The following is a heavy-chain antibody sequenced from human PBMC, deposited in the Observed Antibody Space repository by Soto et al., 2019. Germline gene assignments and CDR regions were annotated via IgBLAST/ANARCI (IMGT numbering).Heavy chain of an antibody. CDR2: ISAYNGNT. V-gene: IGHV1-18*04. J-gene: IGHJ6*01. D-gene: IGHD3-3*01. Sequence: SVKVSCKASGYTFTSYGISWVRQAPGQGLEWMGWISAYNGNTNYAQKLQGRVTMTTDTSTSTAYMELRSLRSDDTAVYYCARDGLRFLEWSQYHYYGMYVWGQGATGIVS. CDR1: GYTFTSYG. CDR3: ARDGLRFLEWSQYHYYGMYV.